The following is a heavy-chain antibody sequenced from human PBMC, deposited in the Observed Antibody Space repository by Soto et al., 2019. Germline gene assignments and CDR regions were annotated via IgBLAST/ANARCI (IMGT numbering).Heavy chain of an antibody. CDR2: ISSSGSTI. V-gene: IGHV3-11*01. D-gene: IGHD3-22*01. CDR3: AKSPGMYYYDSSGYYHYDY. Sequence: GGSLRLSCAASGFTFSDYYMSWIRQAPGKGLEWVSYISSSGSTIYYADSVKGRFTISRDNAKNSLYLQMNSLRAEDTAVYYCAKSPGMYYYDSSGYYHYDYWGQGTLVTVSS. J-gene: IGHJ4*02. CDR1: GFTFSDYY.